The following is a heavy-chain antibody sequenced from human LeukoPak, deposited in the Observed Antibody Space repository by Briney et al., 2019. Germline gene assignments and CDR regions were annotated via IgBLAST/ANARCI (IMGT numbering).Heavy chain of an antibody. Sequence: SETLSLTCAVSGGSISSGGYSWSWIRQPPGKGLEWIGYIYHSGSTYYNPSLKSRVTISVDRSKNQFSLKLSSVTAADTAVYYCARDRNYAGIEYWGQGTLVTVSS. D-gene: IGHD1-7*01. J-gene: IGHJ4*02. CDR3: ARDRNYAGIEY. V-gene: IGHV4-30-2*01. CDR1: GGSISSGGYS. CDR2: IYHSGST.